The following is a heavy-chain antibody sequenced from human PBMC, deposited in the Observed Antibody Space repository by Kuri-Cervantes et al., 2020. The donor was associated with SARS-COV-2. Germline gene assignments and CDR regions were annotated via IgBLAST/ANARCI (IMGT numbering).Heavy chain of an antibody. D-gene: IGHD3-22*01. Sequence: SETLSLTCTVSGGSISSYYWSWIRQPAGKGLEWIGRIYTSGSTNYNPSLKSRVTMSVDTSKYQFSLKLSSVTAADTAVYYCARVLRYYDSSGYLGSFDPWGQGTLVTVSS. V-gene: IGHV4-4*07. CDR1: GGSISSYY. CDR2: IYTSGST. CDR3: ARVLRYYDSSGYLGSFDP. J-gene: IGHJ5*02.